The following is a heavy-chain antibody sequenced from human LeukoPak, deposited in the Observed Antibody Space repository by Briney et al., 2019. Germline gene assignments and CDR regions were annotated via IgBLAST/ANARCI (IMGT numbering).Heavy chain of an antibody. J-gene: IGHJ6*03. CDR2: IYYSGST. D-gene: IGHD3-10*01. CDR1: GGSISSYY. Sequence: SETLSLTCTASGGSISSYYWSWIRQPPGKGLEWIGYIYYSGSTNYNPSLKSRVTISVDTSKNQFSLKLSSVTAADTAVYYCARGSYYGSGRGVDYYYYMDVWGKGTTVTISS. V-gene: IGHV4-59*01. CDR3: ARGSYYGSGRGVDYYYYMDV.